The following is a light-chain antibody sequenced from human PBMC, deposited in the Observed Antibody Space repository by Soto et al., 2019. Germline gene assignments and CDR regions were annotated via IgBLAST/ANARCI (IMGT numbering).Light chain of an antibody. J-gene: IGLJ2*01. V-gene: IGLV2-14*01. CDR3: SSYTSTNTPVV. CDR2: EVS. CDR1: SSDVGGYNY. Sequence: HSALTQPASVSGSPGQTITISCTGTSSDVGGYNYVSWYQHNPGKAPKLLTYEVSNRPSGVSDRFSGSKSDNMASLTISGLQAEDEADYYCSSYTSTNTPVVFGGGTKVTVL.